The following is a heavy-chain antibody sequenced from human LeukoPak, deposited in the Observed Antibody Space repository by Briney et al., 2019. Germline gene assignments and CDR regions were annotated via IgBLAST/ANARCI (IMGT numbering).Heavy chain of an antibody. Sequence: GGSLRLSCAASGFTFSSYAMSWVRQAPGKGLEWVSGISGSGGTTYYADSVKGRFTISRDNSKNTLYLQMNSLGAEDTALYYCARDSSGYYGWFDPWGQGTLVTVSS. J-gene: IGHJ5*02. D-gene: IGHD3-22*01. CDR2: ISGSGGTT. CDR1: GFTFSSYA. V-gene: IGHV3-23*01. CDR3: ARDSSGYYGWFDP.